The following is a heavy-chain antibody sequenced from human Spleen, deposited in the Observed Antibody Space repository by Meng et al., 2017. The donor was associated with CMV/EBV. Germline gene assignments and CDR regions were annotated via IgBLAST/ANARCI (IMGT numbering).Heavy chain of an antibody. Sequence: SETLSLTCTVSGGSISSYYWSWIRQPPGKGLECIGYIFYTGSTNYNPSLKSRVTISVDPSKNQFSLKLTSVTAADTAVYYCARALANWGSGGAFDIWGQGTMVTVSS. CDR1: GGSISSYY. CDR3: ARALANWGSGGAFDI. CDR2: IFYTGST. V-gene: IGHV4-59*01. D-gene: IGHD7-27*01. J-gene: IGHJ3*02.